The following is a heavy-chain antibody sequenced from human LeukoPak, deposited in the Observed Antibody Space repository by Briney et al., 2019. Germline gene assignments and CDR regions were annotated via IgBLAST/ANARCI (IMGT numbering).Heavy chain of an antibody. CDR1: GGSISSYY. D-gene: IGHD3-10*01. J-gene: IGHJ3*02. CDR3: ARYPPPLQGRGSAFDI. CDR2: IYTSGST. V-gene: IGHV4-4*07. Sequence: SETLSLTCTVSGGSISSYYWSWIRQPAGKGLEWIGRIYTSGSTNYNPSLKSRVTMSVDTSKSQFSLKLSSVTAADTAVYYCARYPPPLQGRGSAFDIWGQGTMVTVSS.